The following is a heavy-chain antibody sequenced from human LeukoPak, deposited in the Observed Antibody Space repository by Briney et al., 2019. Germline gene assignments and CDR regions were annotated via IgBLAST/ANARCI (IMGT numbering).Heavy chain of an antibody. CDR2: ISGSGGST. J-gene: IGHJ4*02. CDR1: GFTFRSYA. CDR3: ARGLYSGSYDGFDS. V-gene: IGHV3-23*01. Sequence: GGSLRLSCAASGFTFRSYAMSWVRQAPGKGLEWVSVISGSGGSTYYADSVKGRFAISRDNSKNTLYLQMNSLRPEDTAVYYCARGLYSGSYDGFDSWGQGALVTVPS. D-gene: IGHD1-26*01.